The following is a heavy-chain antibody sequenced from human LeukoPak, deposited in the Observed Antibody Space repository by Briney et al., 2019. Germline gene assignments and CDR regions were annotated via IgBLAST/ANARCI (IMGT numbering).Heavy chain of an antibody. Sequence: PSETLSLTCAVYGGSFSGYYWSWIRQPPGKGLEWIGEINHSGSTNYNPSLKSRVTISVDTSKNQFSLKLSSVTAADTAVYYCARVVRGVIMNYYYMDVWGKGTTVTISS. D-gene: IGHD3-10*01. CDR2: INHSGST. J-gene: IGHJ6*03. CDR1: GGSFSGYY. CDR3: ARVVRGVIMNYYYMDV. V-gene: IGHV4-34*01.